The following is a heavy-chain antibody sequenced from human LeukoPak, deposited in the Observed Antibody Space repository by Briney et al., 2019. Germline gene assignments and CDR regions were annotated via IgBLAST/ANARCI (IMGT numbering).Heavy chain of an antibody. D-gene: IGHD1-14*01. V-gene: IGHV3-30*03. Sequence: GGSLRLSCAASGFTFSSYGMHWVRQAPGKGLEWVAVISYDGSHKYYADSVKGRFTMSRDISKNTVYLQMNSLRVEDTAVYYCARAAGTTTGGMDVWGQGTTVTVSS. CDR1: GFTFSSYG. CDR3: ARAAGTTTGGMDV. CDR2: ISYDGSHK. J-gene: IGHJ6*02.